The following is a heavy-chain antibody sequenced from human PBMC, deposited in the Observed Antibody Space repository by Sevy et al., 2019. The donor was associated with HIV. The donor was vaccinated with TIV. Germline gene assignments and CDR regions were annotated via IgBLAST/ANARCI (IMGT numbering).Heavy chain of an antibody. CDR3: ASEYYDILLDPDKNYYYYYGMDV. V-gene: IGHV7-4-1*02. D-gene: IGHD3-9*01. CDR2: INTNTGNP. J-gene: IGHJ6*02. Sequence: ASVKVSCKASGYTFTSYAMNWVRQAPGQGLEWMGWINTNTGNPTYAQGFTGRFVFSLDTSVSTAYLQISSLKAEDTAVYYCASEYYDILLDPDKNYYYYYGMDVWGQGTTVTVSS. CDR1: GYTFTSYA.